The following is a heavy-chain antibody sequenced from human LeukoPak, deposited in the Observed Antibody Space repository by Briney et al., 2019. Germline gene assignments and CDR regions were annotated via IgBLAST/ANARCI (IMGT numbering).Heavy chain of an antibody. V-gene: IGHV1-2*02. Sequence: ASVKVSCKASGYTFIGYYMHWVRQAPGQGLEWMGWINPNSGVTNYAQKFQGRVTMTRDTSISTAYMELTRLQSDDTAVYFCARGHTIRAFDYWGQGTLVTVSS. CDR1: GYTFIGYY. CDR3: ARGHTIRAFDY. CDR2: INPNSGVT. J-gene: IGHJ4*02. D-gene: IGHD2-2*01.